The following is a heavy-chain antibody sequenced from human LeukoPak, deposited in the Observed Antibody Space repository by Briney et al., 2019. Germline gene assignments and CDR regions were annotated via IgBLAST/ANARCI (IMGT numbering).Heavy chain of an antibody. J-gene: IGHJ4*02. Sequence: PGGSLRLSCAASGFTFSNAWMSWVRQAPGKGLEWVGRIKSKTDGGTTDYAAPVKGRFTISRDDSKNTLYLQMNSLKTEDTAVYYCTTDAGIAAAGSEGIDYWGQGTLVTVSS. D-gene: IGHD6-13*01. CDR2: IKSKTDGGTT. CDR3: TTDAGIAAAGSEGIDY. V-gene: IGHV3-15*01. CDR1: GFTFSNAW.